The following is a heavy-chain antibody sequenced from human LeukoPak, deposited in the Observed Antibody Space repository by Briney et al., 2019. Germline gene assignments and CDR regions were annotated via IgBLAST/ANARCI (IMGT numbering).Heavy chain of an antibody. D-gene: IGHD3-22*01. V-gene: IGHV4-34*01. CDR1: GGSFSGYY. Sequence: SETLSLTCAVYGGSFSGYYWSWIRQPPGKGLEWIGEINHSGSTNYNPSLKSRVTISVDTSKNQFSLKLSSVTAADTAVYYCARQRRNRYYYDSSGYYSWGQGTLVTVSS. J-gene: IGHJ4*02. CDR2: INHSGST. CDR3: ARQRRNRYYYDSSGYYS.